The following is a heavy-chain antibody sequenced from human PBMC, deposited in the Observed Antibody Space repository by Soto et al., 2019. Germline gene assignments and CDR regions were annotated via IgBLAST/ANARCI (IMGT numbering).Heavy chain of an antibody. V-gene: IGHV1-2*04. Sequence: ASVKVSCKASGYTFTGYYMHWVRQAPGQGLEWMGWINPNSGGTNYAQKFQGWVTMTRDTSISTAYMELSSLRSEDTAVYYCARDGGRVPAAPRENRFDPWGQGTLVTVSS. CDR1: GYTFTGYY. CDR2: INPNSGGT. J-gene: IGHJ5*02. CDR3: ARDGGRVPAAPRENRFDP. D-gene: IGHD2-2*01.